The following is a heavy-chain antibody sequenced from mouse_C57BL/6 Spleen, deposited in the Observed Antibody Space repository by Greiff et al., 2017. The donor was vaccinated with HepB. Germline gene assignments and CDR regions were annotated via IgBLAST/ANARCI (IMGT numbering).Heavy chain of an antibody. CDR2: IYPGDGDT. J-gene: IGHJ2*01. CDR3: AKFDLPYDY. V-gene: IGHV1-82*01. Sequence: VQLQQSGPELVKPGASVKISCKASGYAFSSSWMNWVKQRPGQGLEWIGRIYPGDGDTNYNGKFKGKATLTADKSSSTAYMQLSSLTSEDSAVYFCAKFDLPYDYWGQGTTLTVSS. D-gene: IGHD2-1*01. CDR1: GYAFSSSW.